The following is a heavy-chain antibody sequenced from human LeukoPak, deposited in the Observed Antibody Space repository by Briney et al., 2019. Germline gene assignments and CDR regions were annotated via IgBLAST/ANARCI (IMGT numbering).Heavy chain of an antibody. CDR2: LRNDESEI. Sequence: GGSLRLSCAASGFIFRNYGMHWVRQAPGKGPEWVAFLRNDESEIFYADSVKGRFTISRDNSKNTLYLQMSSLRDEDTAVYYCVKDTGRGDFWGQGTQVTVSS. CDR1: GFIFRNYG. CDR3: VKDTGRGDF. D-gene: IGHD1-14*01. J-gene: IGHJ4*02. V-gene: IGHV3-30*02.